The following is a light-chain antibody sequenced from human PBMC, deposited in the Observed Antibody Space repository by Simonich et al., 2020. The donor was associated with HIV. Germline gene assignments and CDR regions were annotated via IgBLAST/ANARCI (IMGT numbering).Light chain of an antibody. J-gene: IGKJ2*01. CDR2: GAS. V-gene: IGKV3-15*01. CDR1: QSVSIN. Sequence: EIVMTQSPATLSVSPGERATLSCRAIQSVSINLAWYQQKPGQAPRLLIYGASTRATGIPARFSGSGSGTEFTLTISSLQSEDFAVYYCQQYNNWPPYTFGQGTKLEIK. CDR3: QQYNNWPPYT.